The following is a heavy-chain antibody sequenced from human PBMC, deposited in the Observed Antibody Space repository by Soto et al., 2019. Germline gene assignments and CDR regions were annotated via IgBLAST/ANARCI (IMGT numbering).Heavy chain of an antibody. J-gene: IGHJ4*02. CDR1: GGSFSGYY. V-gene: IGHV4-34*01. CDR2: INHSGST. D-gene: IGHD3-3*01. Sequence: SSETLSLTCAVYGGSFSGYYWSWIRQPPGKGLEWIGEINHSGSTNYNPSLKSRVTISVDTSKNQFSLKLSSVTAADTAVYYCARKNYDFWSGYLPGFDYWGQGTLVTVSS. CDR3: ARKNYDFWSGYLPGFDY.